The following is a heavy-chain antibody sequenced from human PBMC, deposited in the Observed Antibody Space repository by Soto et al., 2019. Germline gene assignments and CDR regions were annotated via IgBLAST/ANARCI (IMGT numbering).Heavy chain of an antibody. CDR2: INSDGSST. CDR1: GFTFSSYW. D-gene: IGHD1-26*01. V-gene: IGHV3-74*01. Sequence: EVQLVESGGGLVQPGGSLRLSCAASGFTFSSYWMHWVRQAPGKGLVWVSRINSDGSSTSYADSVKGRFTISRDNAKNTLYLQMNSLRAEDTAVYYCARESIVGVKGRFDPWGQGTLVTVSS. CDR3: ARESIVGVKGRFDP. J-gene: IGHJ5*02.